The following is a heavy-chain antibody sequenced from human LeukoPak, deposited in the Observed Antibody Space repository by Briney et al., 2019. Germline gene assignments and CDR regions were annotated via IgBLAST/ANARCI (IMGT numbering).Heavy chain of an antibody. Sequence: GGSLRLSCAASGFTFSSYAMHWVRQAPGKGLEWVAVISYDGSNKYYADSVKGRFTISRDNSKNTPYLQMNSLRAEDTAVYYCARPRDYYDSSGCPDYWGQGTLVTVSS. CDR1: GFTFSSYA. D-gene: IGHD3-22*01. CDR3: ARPRDYYDSSGCPDY. CDR2: ISYDGSNK. J-gene: IGHJ4*02. V-gene: IGHV3-30*04.